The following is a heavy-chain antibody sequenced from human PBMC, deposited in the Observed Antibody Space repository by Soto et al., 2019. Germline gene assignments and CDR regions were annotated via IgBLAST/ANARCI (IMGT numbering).Heavy chain of an antibody. D-gene: IGHD3-10*01. CDR1: DGSMSSYY. J-gene: IGHJ6*02. CDR2: IYYSGST. CDR3: ARRGYGPGFPYYYGMDV. Sequence: PSETPSLTCTVSDGSMSSYYWSWIRQPPGKGLEWIGYIYYSGSTNYNPSLKSRVTMSVDTPKNQFSLKLSSVTAADTAVYYCARRGYGPGFPYYYGMDVWGQGTTVTVSS. V-gene: IGHV4-59*01.